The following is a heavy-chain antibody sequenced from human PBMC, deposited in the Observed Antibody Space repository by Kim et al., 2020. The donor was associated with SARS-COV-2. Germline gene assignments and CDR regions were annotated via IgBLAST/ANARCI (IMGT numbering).Heavy chain of an antibody. CDR1: GGSISSSSYY. CDR2: IYYSGST. Sequence: SETLSLTCTVSGGSISSSSYYWGWIRQPPGKGLEWIGSIYYSGSTYYNPSLKSRVTISVDTSKNQFSLKLSSVTAADTAVYYCARQITLITFGGVIQKHAFDIWGQGTMVTVSS. D-gene: IGHD3-16*02. CDR3: ARQITLITFGGVIQKHAFDI. V-gene: IGHV4-39*01. J-gene: IGHJ3*02.